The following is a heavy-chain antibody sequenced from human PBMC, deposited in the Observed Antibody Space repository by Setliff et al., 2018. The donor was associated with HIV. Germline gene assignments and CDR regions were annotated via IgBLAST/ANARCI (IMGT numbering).Heavy chain of an antibody. CDR3: ARLNYRDSDGQLWWHYFDI. Sequence: ASVKVSCKASGYTFTGYYMHWVRQAPGQGLEWMGWINPKSGGTNYAQKFQGRVTMTRDTSISTAYMELSRLRSDDTAVYYCARLNYRDSDGQLWWHYFDIWGRGALVTVSS. CDR1: GYTFTGYY. V-gene: IGHV1-2*02. D-gene: IGHD3-16*02. J-gene: IGHJ2*01. CDR2: INPKSGGT.